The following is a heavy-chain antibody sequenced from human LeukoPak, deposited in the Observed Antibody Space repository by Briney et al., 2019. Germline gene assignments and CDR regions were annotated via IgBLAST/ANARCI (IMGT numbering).Heavy chain of an antibody. Sequence: SETLSLTCTVSGGSISSSSYYWGWIRQPPGKGLEWIGSIYYSGNTYYNPSLKSRVTIPVDTSKNQFSLKVSSVTAADTAVYYCASGIDGSGYPLDYWGQGTLVTVSS. J-gene: IGHJ4*02. V-gene: IGHV4-39*01. D-gene: IGHD3-3*01. CDR2: IYYSGNT. CDR1: GGSISSSSYY. CDR3: ASGIDGSGYPLDY.